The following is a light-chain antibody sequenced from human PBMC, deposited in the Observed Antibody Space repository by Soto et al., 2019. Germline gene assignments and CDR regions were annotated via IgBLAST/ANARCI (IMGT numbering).Light chain of an antibody. CDR1: GSDVGGYNY. CDR2: DVS. Sequence: QSALTQPASVSGSPGQSITISCTGTGSDVGGYNYVSWYQQHPGKAPKVMIYDVSKRPSGISNRFSGSKSGNTASLTISGLQIEDEADYYRSSYTSGSTRVVFGGGTKLTV. V-gene: IGLV2-14*03. CDR3: SSYTSGSTRVV. J-gene: IGLJ2*01.